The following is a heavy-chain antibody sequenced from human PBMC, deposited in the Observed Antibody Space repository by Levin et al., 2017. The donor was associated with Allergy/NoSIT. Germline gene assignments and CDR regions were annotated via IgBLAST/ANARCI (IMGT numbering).Heavy chain of an antibody. D-gene: IGHD6-13*01. CDR2: IKQDGSEK. Sequence: LSLTCAASGFTFSSYWMSWVRQAPGKGLEWVANIKQDGSEKYYVDSVKGRFTISRDNAKNSLYLQMNSLRAEDTAVYYCARDSRGWQLVSYYNGMDVWGQGTTVTVSS. V-gene: IGHV3-7*01. J-gene: IGHJ6*02. CDR3: ARDSRGWQLVSYYNGMDV. CDR1: GFTFSSYW.